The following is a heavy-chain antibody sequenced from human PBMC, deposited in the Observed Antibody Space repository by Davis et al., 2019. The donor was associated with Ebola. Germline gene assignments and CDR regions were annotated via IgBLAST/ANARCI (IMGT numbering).Heavy chain of an antibody. D-gene: IGHD3-22*01. CDR3: AKGELVITRGYFDH. J-gene: IGHJ4*02. Sequence: GESLKISCAASGFTFSSYGMHWVRQAPGKGLEWVAVISYDGSNKYYADSVKGRFTISRDNSKNTVSLQMSSLRAEDTAIYYCAKGELVITRGYFDHWGQGILVSVSS. CDR2: ISYDGSNK. CDR1: GFTFSSYG. V-gene: IGHV3-30*18.